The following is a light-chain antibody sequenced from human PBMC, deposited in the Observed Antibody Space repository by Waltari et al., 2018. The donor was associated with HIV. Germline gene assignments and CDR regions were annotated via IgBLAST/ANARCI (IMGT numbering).Light chain of an antibody. CDR1: SSNLGSNS. V-gene: IGLV1-47*01. CDR3: AAWDDSLSGYV. Sequence: QSVLTQPPSASGTPGQRVTISCSGSSSNLGSNSVYWYQQLPGTAPKRLIYKNNQRPSGVPDRFSGSKSGTSASLAISGLRSEDEADYYCAAWDDSLSGYVFGTGTKVTVL. J-gene: IGLJ1*01. CDR2: KNN.